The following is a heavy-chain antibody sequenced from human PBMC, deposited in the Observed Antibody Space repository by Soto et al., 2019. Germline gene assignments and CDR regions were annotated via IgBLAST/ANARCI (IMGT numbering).Heavy chain of an antibody. CDR1: GFTFTSYG. CDR2: ISAYNGNT. CDR3: ARTSGYYFYDY. D-gene: IGHD3-3*01. Sequence: ASVKVSCKASGFTFTSYGFTWVRQAPGQGLEWMGWISAYNGNTKYSQKFQGRFTITRDTSASTAYMELSSLRSEDTAVYYCARTSGYYFYDYWGQGTLVTVSS. J-gene: IGHJ4*02. V-gene: IGHV1-18*01.